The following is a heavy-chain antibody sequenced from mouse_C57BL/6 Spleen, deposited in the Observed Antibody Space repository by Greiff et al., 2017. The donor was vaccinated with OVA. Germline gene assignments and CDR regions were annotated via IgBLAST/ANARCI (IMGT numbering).Heavy chain of an antibody. CDR3: ARDRIYDGYYIYSMDY. J-gene: IGHJ4*01. Sequence: EVKVVESGGGLVKPGGSLKLSCAASGFTFSSYAMSWVRQTPEKRLEWVATISDGGSYTYYPDNVKGRFTISRDNAKNNLNLQMSHLKSVDTAMYYCARDRIYDGYYIYSMDYWGQGTSVTVSS. D-gene: IGHD2-3*01. V-gene: IGHV5-4*01. CDR1: GFTFSSYA. CDR2: ISDGGSYT.